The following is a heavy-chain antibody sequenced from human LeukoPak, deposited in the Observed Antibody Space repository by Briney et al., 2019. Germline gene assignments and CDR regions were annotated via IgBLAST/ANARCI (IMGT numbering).Heavy chain of an antibody. CDR3: ASLIPAQDAFNI. Sequence: SETLSLTCTVSGGSISSYYWSWIRQPAGKGLEWIGHIYSSGSTNYNPSLKSRITMSVDTSKNHFSLKLSSVTAADTAVYYCASLIPAQDAFNIWGQGTIVTVSS. CDR2: IYSSGST. CDR1: GGSISSYY. J-gene: IGHJ3*02. V-gene: IGHV4-4*07.